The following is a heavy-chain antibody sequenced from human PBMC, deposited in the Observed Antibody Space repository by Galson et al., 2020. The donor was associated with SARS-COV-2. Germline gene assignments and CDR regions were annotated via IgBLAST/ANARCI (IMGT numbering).Heavy chain of an antibody. J-gene: IGHJ6*02. CDR3: AKEGIDCSSTSCYEGWVYYYYGMDV. Sequence: SLRLSCAASGFTFSSYGMHWVRQAPGKGMAWVAVISYDGSNKYYADSVKGRFTISRDNSKNTLYLQMNSLRAEDTAVYYCAKEGIDCSSTSCYEGWVYYYYGMDVWGQGTTVTVSS. V-gene: IGHV3-30*18. D-gene: IGHD2-2*01. CDR1: GFTFSSYG. CDR2: ISYDGSNK.